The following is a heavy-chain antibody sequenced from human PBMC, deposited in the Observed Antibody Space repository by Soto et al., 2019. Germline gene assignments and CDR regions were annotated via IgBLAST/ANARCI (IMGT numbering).Heavy chain of an antibody. D-gene: IGHD6-19*01. V-gene: IGHV1-8*01. Sequence: QVQLVQSGAEVKKPGASVKVSCKASGYTFISYDINWVRQATGQGLEWMGWMNPNSGNTGYAQKFQGRVTMTRNTSISTAYMELSSLRSEDTAVYYCARSVEWLASFDYWGQGTLVTVSS. CDR2: MNPNSGNT. J-gene: IGHJ4*02. CDR3: ARSVEWLASFDY. CDR1: GYTFISYD.